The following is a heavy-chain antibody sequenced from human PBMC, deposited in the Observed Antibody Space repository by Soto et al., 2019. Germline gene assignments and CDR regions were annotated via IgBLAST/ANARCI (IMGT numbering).Heavy chain of an antibody. V-gene: IGHV4-4*02. CDR2: VYHSGTT. CDR3: AVPGRGDFDY. CDR1: GASIGTNNW. J-gene: IGHJ4*02. Sequence: PSETLSLTYAVSGASIGTNNWWSWVRQPPGKGLEWIGEVYHSGTTNCNPSLKSRVTISIDKSKNQFSLTLTSMTAADTALYYCAVPGRGDFDYWSQGTLVTVSS. D-gene: IGHD5-12*01.